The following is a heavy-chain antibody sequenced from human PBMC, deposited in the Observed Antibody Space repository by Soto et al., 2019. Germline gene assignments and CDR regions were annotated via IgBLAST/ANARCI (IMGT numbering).Heavy chain of an antibody. V-gene: IGHV3-30*03. CDR3: ARSKHMGGNSYIFDF. CDR1: GLTFSRYG. CDR2: ISDDGSNK. J-gene: IGHJ4*02. D-gene: IGHD2-15*01. Sequence: QVQLVESGGGVVQPGRSLRLSCAASGLTFSRYGMHWVRQVPGKGLEWVAVISDDGSNKNYAASVKGRFTISRDNSKNTLLLQMNSLTVEDAALYFCARSKHMGGNSYIFDFWGQGTLVTVSS.